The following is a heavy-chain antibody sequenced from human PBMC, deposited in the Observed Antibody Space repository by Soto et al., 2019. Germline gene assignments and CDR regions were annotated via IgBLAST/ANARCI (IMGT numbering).Heavy chain of an antibody. CDR1: GYTFTSYD. CDR3: ARLDDGDDRPDDYDGMDV. D-gene: IGHD4-17*01. CDR2: MNPNRGNT. Sequence: ASVKVSCKASGYTFTSYDINWVRQATGQGLEWMGWMNPNRGNTGYAQKFQGRVTMTRNTSISTAYMELSSLRSGDTAVYYCARLDDGDDRPDDYDGMDVWGQGTTVTVSS. J-gene: IGHJ6*02. V-gene: IGHV1-8*01.